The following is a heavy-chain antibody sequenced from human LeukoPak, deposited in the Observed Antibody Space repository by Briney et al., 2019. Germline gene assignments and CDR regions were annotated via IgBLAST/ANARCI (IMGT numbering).Heavy chain of an antibody. CDR3: ARQPNSGDYFFDY. D-gene: IGHD2-21*01. CDR2: IYYSGST. CDR1: GGPISRSY. V-gene: IGHV4-59*08. Sequence: PSETLSLTCTVSGGPISRSYWTWIRQPPGKGLEWIGYIYYSGSTNYNPSLKSRVTMSVDTSKNQFSLKLTSVTAADSAVYYCARQPNSGDYFFDYWGQGTLVTVSS. J-gene: IGHJ4*02.